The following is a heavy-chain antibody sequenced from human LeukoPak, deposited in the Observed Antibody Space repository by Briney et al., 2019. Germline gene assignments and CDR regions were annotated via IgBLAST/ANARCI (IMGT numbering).Heavy chain of an antibody. V-gene: IGHV4-39*01. J-gene: IGHJ5*02. CDR1: GGSVSSTEFY. D-gene: IGHD6-19*01. Sequence: SETLSLTCTVSGGSVSSTEFYWGWIRQPPGKGLQWIGNIYYTGSTYYNPSLKSRVTISVDTSKNQFSLKLSSVTAADTAVYYCARVLRIFDRVTVAGSKFDPWGQGTLVTVSS. CDR2: IYYTGST. CDR3: ARVLRIFDRVTVAGSKFDP.